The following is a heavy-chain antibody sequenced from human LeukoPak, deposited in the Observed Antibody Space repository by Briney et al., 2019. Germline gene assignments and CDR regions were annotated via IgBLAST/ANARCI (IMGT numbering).Heavy chain of an antibody. Sequence: SETLSLTCAVYGGSYSGYYWSWIRQPPGKGLEWVGEIHYTGSTNYKPSLKRRAAILGDTSKNQISLKLTSVTAADTALYYCARGRPGTGDYYFDLWGRGTLVTVSS. CDR3: ARGRPGTGDYYFDL. CDR1: GGSYSGYY. CDR2: IHYTGST. D-gene: IGHD7-27*01. J-gene: IGHJ2*01. V-gene: IGHV4-34*01.